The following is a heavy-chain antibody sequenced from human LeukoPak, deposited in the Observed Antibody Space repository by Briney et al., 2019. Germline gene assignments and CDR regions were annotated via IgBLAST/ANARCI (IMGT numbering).Heavy chain of an antibody. V-gene: IGHV1-18*01. CDR3: ARASYYGSGSYSTFDY. CDR1: GYTFTSYG. CDR2: ISAYNGNT. Sequence: GASVKVSCKASGYTFTSYGISWVRQAPGQGLEWMGWISAYNGNTNYAQKLQGRVTMTTDTSTSTAYMELRSLRSDDTAVYYCARASYYGSGSYSTFDYWGQGTLVTVSS. D-gene: IGHD3-10*01. J-gene: IGHJ4*02.